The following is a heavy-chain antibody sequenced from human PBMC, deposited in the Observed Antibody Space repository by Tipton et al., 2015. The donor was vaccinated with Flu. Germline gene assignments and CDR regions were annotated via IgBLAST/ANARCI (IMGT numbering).Heavy chain of an antibody. Sequence: VQLVQSGGGLVQPGGSLRLSCVASGFTLSSYWMSWVRQAPGKGLEWVANIKQDGSEKYYVDSVKGRFIISRDNAKNSLYLQMNSLRSEDTAVYYCARAWAAAGSAWGQGTLVTASS. J-gene: IGHJ5*02. CDR3: ARAWAAAGSA. CDR2: IKQDGSEK. D-gene: IGHD6-13*01. V-gene: IGHV3-7*01. CDR1: GFTLSSYW.